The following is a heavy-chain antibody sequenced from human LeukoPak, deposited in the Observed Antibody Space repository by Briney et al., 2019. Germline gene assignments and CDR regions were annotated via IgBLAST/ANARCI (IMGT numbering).Heavy chain of an antibody. Sequence: ASVKVSCKPSGYTFTSYGIGWVRQAPGQGLEWMGWISAYNGNTNYVQKFQDRVTMTTDTSTSTAYMELRSLRSDDTAVYYCARDKSTSWYYFDYWGQGTLVTVSS. CDR3: ARDKSTSWYYFDY. CDR1: GYTFTSYG. CDR2: ISAYNGNT. J-gene: IGHJ4*02. D-gene: IGHD6-13*01. V-gene: IGHV1-18*01.